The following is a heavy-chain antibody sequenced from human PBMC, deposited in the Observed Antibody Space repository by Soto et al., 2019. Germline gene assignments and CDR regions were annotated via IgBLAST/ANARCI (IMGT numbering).Heavy chain of an antibody. CDR3: ARWGYCSSTSCYSSHYYYMDV. Sequence: SETLSLTCTVSGGSISSYYWSWIRQPPGKGLEWFGYIYYSGSTNYNPSLKSRVTISVDTSKNQFSLKLSSVTAADTAVYYCARWGYCSSTSCYSSHYYYMDVWGKGTTVTVSS. D-gene: IGHD2-2*01. CDR1: GGSISSYY. CDR2: IYYSGST. V-gene: IGHV4-59*01. J-gene: IGHJ6*03.